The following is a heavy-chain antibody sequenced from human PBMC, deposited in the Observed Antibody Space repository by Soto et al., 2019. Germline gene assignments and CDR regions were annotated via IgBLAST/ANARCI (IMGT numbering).Heavy chain of an antibody. V-gene: IGHV3-13*01. J-gene: IGHJ6*02. CDR1: GFTFSSYD. CDR3: ARDWKWELGGMDV. D-gene: IGHD1-26*01. Sequence: EVQLVESGGGLVQPGGSLRLSCAASGFTFSSYDMHWVRQATGKGLEWVSAIGTAGDTYYPGSVKGRLPISRENAQNSLYLQKNSPRAEDPAVYYCARDWKWELGGMDVWGQGTTVTVSS. CDR2: IGTAGDT.